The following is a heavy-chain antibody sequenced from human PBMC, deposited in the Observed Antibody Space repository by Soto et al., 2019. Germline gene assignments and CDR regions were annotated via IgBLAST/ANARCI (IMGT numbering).Heavy chain of an antibody. CDR3: ARAPATTVTTFYFDY. D-gene: IGHD4-4*01. V-gene: IGHV4-30-2*01. J-gene: IGHJ4*02. Sequence: SETLSLTCAVSGVSISSGGYSWSWIRQPPGKGLEWIGYIYHSGSTYYNPSLKSRVTISVDRSKNQFSLKLSSVTAADTAVYYCARAPATTVTTFYFDYWGQGTLVTVSS. CDR2: IYHSGST. CDR1: GVSISSGGYS.